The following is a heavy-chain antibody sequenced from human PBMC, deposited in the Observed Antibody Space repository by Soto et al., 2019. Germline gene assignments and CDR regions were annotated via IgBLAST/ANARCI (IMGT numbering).Heavy chain of an antibody. Sequence: SETLSLTCTVSGGSISSYYWSWIRQPPGKGLEWIGYIYYSGSTNYNPSLKSRVTISVDTSKNQFSLKLSSVTAADTAVYYCARKDSYSSGWYDYWGQGTLVTVSS. J-gene: IGHJ4*02. CDR3: ARKDSYSSGWYDY. CDR1: GGSISSYY. V-gene: IGHV4-59*01. D-gene: IGHD6-19*01. CDR2: IYYSGST.